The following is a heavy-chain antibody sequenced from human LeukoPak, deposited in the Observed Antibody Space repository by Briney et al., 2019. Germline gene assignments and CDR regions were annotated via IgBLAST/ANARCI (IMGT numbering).Heavy chain of an antibody. CDR1: GGSISSYY. CDR3: ASSRQGTPNYYYGMDV. V-gene: IGHV4-59*01. CDR2: IYYSGST. Sequence: SETLSLTCTVSGGSISSYYWSWIRQPPGKGLEWIGYIYYSGSTNYSPSLKSRVTISVDTSKNQFSLKLSSVTAADTAVYYCASSRQGTPNYYYGMDVWGQGTTVTVSS. J-gene: IGHJ6*02. D-gene: IGHD3-10*01.